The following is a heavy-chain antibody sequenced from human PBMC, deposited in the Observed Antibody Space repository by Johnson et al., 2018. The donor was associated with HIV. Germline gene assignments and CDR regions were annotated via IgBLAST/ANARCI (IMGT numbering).Heavy chain of an antibody. CDR2: IWYDGSNK. D-gene: IGHD3-10*01. CDR3: AKSYGSGSYVAFDI. V-gene: IGHV3-33*03. Sequence: VQLVESGGGVVQPGRSLRLSCAASRFTFKTYTMHWVRQAPGKGLEWVAVIWYDGSNKYYADSVKGRFTISRDKSKNTLYLQMNSLWAEETAVYYCAKSYGSGSYVAFDIWGQGTMVTVSS. CDR1: RFTFKTYT. J-gene: IGHJ3*02.